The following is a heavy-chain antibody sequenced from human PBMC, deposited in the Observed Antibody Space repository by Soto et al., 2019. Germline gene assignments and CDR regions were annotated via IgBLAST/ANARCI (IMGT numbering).Heavy chain of an antibody. V-gene: IGHV3-64D*06. Sequence: EVQLVESGGGLVQPGGSLRLSCSASGFTFSIYGMHWVRQAPGKGLAYVSGISDEGDNTYYADSVKGRLTISRDNSKNTLYLQMSSLRAEDTAVYFCVKDRFSSGWAADDWGQGTLVTVSS. CDR1: GFTFSIYG. CDR3: VKDRFSSGWAADD. D-gene: IGHD6-19*01. CDR2: ISDEGDNT. J-gene: IGHJ4*02.